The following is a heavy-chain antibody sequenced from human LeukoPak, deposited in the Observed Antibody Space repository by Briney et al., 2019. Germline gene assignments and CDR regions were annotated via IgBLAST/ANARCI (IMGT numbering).Heavy chain of an antibody. Sequence: PSETLSLTCTVSGGPISSYYWSWIRQPPGKGLEWIGYIYYSGSTNYNPSLKSRVTISVDTSKNQFSLKLSSVSAADTAVYYCARSYYYDSTPLFDYWGQGTLVTVSS. D-gene: IGHD3-22*01. CDR2: IYYSGST. J-gene: IGHJ4*02. CDR3: ARSYYYDSTPLFDY. CDR1: GGPISSYY. V-gene: IGHV4-59*08.